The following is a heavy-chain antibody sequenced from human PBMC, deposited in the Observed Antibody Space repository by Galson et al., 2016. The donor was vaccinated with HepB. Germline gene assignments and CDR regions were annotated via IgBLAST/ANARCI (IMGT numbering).Heavy chain of an antibody. J-gene: IGHJ5*02. Sequence: QSGAEVKKSGESLRISCQGSRYSFSTYWIAWVRQKPGRGLEWMGSIYPGDSDTRYSPSFQGQVTISADKSITTAYLQWNSLKASDTAMYYCATSPNDYGDYMGWFDPWGPGTLVIVSS. CDR3: ATSPNDYGDYMGWFDP. V-gene: IGHV5-51*01. CDR1: RYSFSTYW. D-gene: IGHD4-17*01. CDR2: IYPGDSDT.